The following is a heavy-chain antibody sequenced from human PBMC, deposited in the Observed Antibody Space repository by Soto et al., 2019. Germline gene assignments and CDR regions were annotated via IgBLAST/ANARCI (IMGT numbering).Heavy chain of an antibody. D-gene: IGHD1-1*01. CDR1: GLICINYG. CDR2: INNEGSTT. J-gene: IGHJ4*02. CDR3: ARDKKNAQLDF. V-gene: IGHV3-74*01. Sequence: PGESHKISCAASGLICINYGMHWVRQAPGKGLIWVSGINNEGSTTGYADSVKGRFTISRDNAKNTVDLQMDRLRVEDTAVYFCARDKKNAQLDFWGQGTLVTVSS.